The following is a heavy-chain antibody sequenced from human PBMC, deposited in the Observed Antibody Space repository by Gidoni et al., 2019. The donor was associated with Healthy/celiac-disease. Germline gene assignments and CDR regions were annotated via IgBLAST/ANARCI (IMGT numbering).Heavy chain of an antibody. J-gene: IGHJ3*02. V-gene: IGHV1-69*01. CDR2: IIPIFGTA. CDR3: ASGRITMIVKATQHDAFDI. D-gene: IGHD3-22*01. Sequence: QVQLVQSGAEVKKPGSSVKVSCKASGGTFGSYAISWVRQAPGQGLEWMVGIIPIFGTANYAQKFQGRVTITADESTSTAYMELSSLRSEDTAVYYCASGRITMIVKATQHDAFDIWGQGTMVTVSS. CDR1: GGTFGSYA.